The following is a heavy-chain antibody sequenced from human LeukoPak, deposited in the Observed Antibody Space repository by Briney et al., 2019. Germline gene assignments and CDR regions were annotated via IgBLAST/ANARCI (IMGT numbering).Heavy chain of an antibody. CDR3: AKFGSSGLQGY. V-gene: IGHV3-23*01. CDR2: ISGSGGST. Sequence: GGSLRLSCAASGFTFSSYAMSWVRQAPGKGLEWVSAISGSGGSTYYANSVKGRFTISRDDSKNTLYLQMNSLKSEDTAVYYCAKFGSSGLQGYWGQGTLVTVSS. D-gene: IGHD6-6*01. CDR1: GFTFSSYA. J-gene: IGHJ4*02.